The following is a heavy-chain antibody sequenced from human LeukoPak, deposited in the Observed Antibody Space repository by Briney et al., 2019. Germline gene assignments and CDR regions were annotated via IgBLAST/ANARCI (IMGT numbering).Heavy chain of an antibody. CDR1: GLIFRSYW. D-gene: IGHD6-25*01. J-gene: IGHJ2*01. Sequence: GGSLRLSCAASGLIFRSYWMHWVRQAPGKGLVWVSTINSDGSSTTYADSVKGRFTISRDNAKNALYLRMNSLRVEDTVVYYCARGPPWYFDLWGRGTLVTVSS. CDR3: ARGPPWYFDL. CDR2: INSDGSST. V-gene: IGHV3-74*01.